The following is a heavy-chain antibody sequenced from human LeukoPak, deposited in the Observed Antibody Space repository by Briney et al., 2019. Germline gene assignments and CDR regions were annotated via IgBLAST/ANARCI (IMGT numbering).Heavy chain of an antibody. D-gene: IGHD1-26*01. CDR3: ARGPELLRAFDY. V-gene: IGHV4-34*01. CDR1: GGSFSAYY. J-gene: IGHJ4*02. Sequence: PSETLSLTCAVYGGSFSAYYWSWIRQPPGKGLEWIGEINHSGSTNDNPSLKRRVTISVDTSKNQFSLKLSSVTAADTAVYYCARGPELLRAFDYWGQGTLVTVPS. CDR2: INHSGST.